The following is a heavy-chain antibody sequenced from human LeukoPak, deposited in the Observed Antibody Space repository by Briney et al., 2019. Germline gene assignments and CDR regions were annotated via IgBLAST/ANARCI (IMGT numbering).Heavy chain of an antibody. CDR3: ATAPNYDWVILHDAFGI. CDR2: FDAEDGET. D-gene: IGHD3-22*01. CDR1: GYTLTAVS. J-gene: IGHJ3*02. V-gene: IGHV1-24*01. Sequence: ASVKVSFTVSGYTLTAVSIHWVRQAPGKGLEWVGGFDAEDGETIYAQKFQGRVTMTEDTSTDTAYMELSSLRSEDTAVYYCATAPNYDWVILHDAFGIWGQGKMVTVSS.